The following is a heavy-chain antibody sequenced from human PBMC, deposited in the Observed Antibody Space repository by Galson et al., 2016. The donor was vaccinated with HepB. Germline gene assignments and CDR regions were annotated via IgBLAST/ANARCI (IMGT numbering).Heavy chain of an antibody. CDR2: IIPVSGSG. CDR1: GDSFNNYG. CDR3: ARGQREDGVSDAFDI. V-gene: IGHV1-69*13. Sequence: SVKVSCKAFGDSFNNYGVSWVRQAPGQGLEWMGGIIPVSGSGIYAQKFEGRVTITADVSTSAVYMEMNSLRSEDTAVYYCARGQREDGVSDAFDIWGQATMVTESS. D-gene: IGHD4-17*01. J-gene: IGHJ3*02.